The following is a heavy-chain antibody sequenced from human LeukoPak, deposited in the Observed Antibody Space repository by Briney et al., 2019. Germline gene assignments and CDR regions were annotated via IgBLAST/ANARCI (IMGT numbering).Heavy chain of an antibody. V-gene: IGHV1-69*13. J-gene: IGHJ5*02. CDR3: ARAADYYDSSGYYYA. Sequence: GASVKICCKASGGTFSSYAISCLRQAPGQWLEWMGGITPIFGTANYAQKFQGRVTITADESTSTAYMELSSLRSEDTAVYYCARAADYYDSSGYYYAWGQGTLVTVSS. D-gene: IGHD3-22*01. CDR1: GGTFSSYA. CDR2: ITPIFGTA.